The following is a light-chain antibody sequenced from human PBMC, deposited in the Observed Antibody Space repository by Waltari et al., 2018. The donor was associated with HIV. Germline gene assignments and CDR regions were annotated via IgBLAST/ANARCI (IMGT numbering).Light chain of an antibody. CDR1: SVSKDD. Sequence: SYELTQSPSVSVSPGQTARIASFGESVSKDDANRYQWKTGQAPVMVIYESTKRYSRISGRFSASRSGTTATLTITGVRTEDEADYFCQSADTSPSKAIFGGGTK. CDR3: QSADTSPSKAI. J-gene: IGLJ2*01. CDR2: EST. V-gene: IGLV3-25*03.